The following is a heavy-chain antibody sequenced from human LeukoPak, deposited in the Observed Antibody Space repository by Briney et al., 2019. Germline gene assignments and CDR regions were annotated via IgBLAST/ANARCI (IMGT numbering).Heavy chain of an antibody. V-gene: IGHV4-38-2*01. CDR3: AGVVVPAARDWFDP. J-gene: IGHJ5*02. Sequence: SETLSLTCAVSGYSISSGYYWGWIRQPPGKGLEWIGSIYHSGSTYYNPSLKSRVTISVDTSKNQFPLKLSSVTAADTAVYYCAGVVVPAARDWFDPWGQGTLVTVSS. CDR2: IYHSGST. CDR1: GYSISSGYY. D-gene: IGHD2-2*01.